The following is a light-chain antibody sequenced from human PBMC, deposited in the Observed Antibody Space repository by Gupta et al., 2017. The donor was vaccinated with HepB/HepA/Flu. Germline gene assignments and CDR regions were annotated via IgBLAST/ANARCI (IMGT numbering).Light chain of an antibody. CDR2: SNN. CDR1: SSNIGSNT. CDR3: AAWDDSLNRV. V-gene: IGLV1-44*01. J-gene: IGLJ2*01. Sequence: QSVLTQPPSASGTPGQRVTIPCSGSSSNIGSNTVNWYQQLPGTAPKLLIYSNNQRPSGVPDRFSGSKSGTSASLAISGLQSEDEADYYCAAWDDSLNRVFGGGTKLTVL.